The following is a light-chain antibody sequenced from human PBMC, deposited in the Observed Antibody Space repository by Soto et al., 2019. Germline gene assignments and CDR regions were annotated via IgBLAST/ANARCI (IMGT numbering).Light chain of an antibody. Sequence: DIVMTQSPDSLAVSLGERATINCKSSQSVLFTSNNKNYLAWYQQKPGQPPKLLIYWAPTRESGVPDRFSGSGSGTDFTLTISSLQAEDVAVYYCHHYYSTPPFTFGQGTKLEIK. J-gene: IGKJ2*01. CDR2: WAP. CDR1: QSVLFTSNNKNY. V-gene: IGKV4-1*01. CDR3: HHYYSTPPFT.